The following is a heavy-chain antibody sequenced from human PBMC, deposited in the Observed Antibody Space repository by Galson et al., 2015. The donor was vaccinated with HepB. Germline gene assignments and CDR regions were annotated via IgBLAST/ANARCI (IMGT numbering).Heavy chain of an antibody. Sequence: SLRLSCTASGFTFSSYTMNWVRQAPGKGLESVSYISSTGTTMYYADSAKGRFTISRDNAQNSLYLQMNSLRAEDTAVYTCVRDSGFCRYFNCRGDAFDIWGQGTMVTVSS. CDR2: ISSTGTTM. D-gene: IGHD2-15*01. CDR3: VRDSGFCRYFNCRGDAFDI. CDR1: GFTFSSYT. V-gene: IGHV3-48*01. J-gene: IGHJ3*02.